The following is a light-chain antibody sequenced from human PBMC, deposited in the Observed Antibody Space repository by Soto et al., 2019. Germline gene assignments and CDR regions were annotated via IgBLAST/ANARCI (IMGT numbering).Light chain of an antibody. CDR3: QHSNSYSEA. CDR1: QTISSW. Sequence: DIQMTQSPSTLSGSVGDRVTITCRASQTISSWLAWYQQKPGKAPKLLIYKASTLKSGVPSRFSGSGSGTEFTLTISSLQPDDFATYYCQHSNSYSEAFGQGTNVDLK. J-gene: IGKJ1*01. CDR2: KAS. V-gene: IGKV1-5*03.